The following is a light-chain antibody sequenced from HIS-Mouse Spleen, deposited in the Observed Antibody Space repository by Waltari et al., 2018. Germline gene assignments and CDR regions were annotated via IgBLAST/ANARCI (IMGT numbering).Light chain of an antibody. Sequence: QSALTQPASVSGSPGQSITISCTGTSSDVGGYNYVYWYQQHPGKAPKLMIYEVSNRPSGAPNRFSGSKAGNTAARTISGLQAEDEADYYCSSYTSSSTVVFGGGTKLTVL. V-gene: IGLV2-14*01. CDR3: SSYTSSSTVV. CDR2: EVS. CDR1: SSDVGGYNY. J-gene: IGLJ2*01.